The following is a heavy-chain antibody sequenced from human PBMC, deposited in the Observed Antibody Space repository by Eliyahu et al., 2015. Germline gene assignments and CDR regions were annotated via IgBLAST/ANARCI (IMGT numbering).Heavy chain of an antibody. J-gene: IGHJ4*02. V-gene: IGHV3-74*01. CDR3: AKISDGYNTYWGD. CDR2: INGDGSTT. D-gene: IGHD5-24*01. CDR1: XFTFSSYW. Sequence: EVQLVESGXGLVQPGGSLXLSCAASXFTFSSYWMHWVRQAPGKGLVWXSRINGDGSTTTYADSVKGRFTISRDNAKNTLYLQMHSLRVEETAVYYCAKISDGYNTYWGDWGQGTLVTVSS.